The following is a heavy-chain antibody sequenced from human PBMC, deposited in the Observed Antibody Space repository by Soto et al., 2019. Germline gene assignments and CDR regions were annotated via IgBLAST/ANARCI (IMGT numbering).Heavy chain of an antibody. Sequence: QVQLVQSGAEVKKPGSSVKVSCKASGGTFSSYSINWVRQAPGQGLEWMGGIIPIFGTANSAQKFQGRVTLTADESTSTAHMELNSLRNEDTAVYYCARPFQSWPGGWYFDLWSRGTLVTVSS. D-gene: IGHD3-16*01. J-gene: IGHJ2*01. CDR2: IIPIFGTA. CDR1: GGTFSSYS. V-gene: IGHV1-69*01. CDR3: ARPFQSWPGGWYFDL.